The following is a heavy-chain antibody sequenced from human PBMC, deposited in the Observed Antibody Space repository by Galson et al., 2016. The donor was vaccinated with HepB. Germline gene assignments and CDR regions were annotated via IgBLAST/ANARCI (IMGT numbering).Heavy chain of an antibody. CDR1: GYSFTNYW. V-gene: IGHV5-10-1*01. J-gene: IGHJ6*02. Sequence: QSGAEVKKPGESLRISCEASGYSFTNYWISWVRQMPGKGLEWMARIDPTDSSTNYSPSFQGHVTISSDKSISTAYLQWSSLKASDTAMYYCAREDGYCTGGTCYVVYYYYGMDVWGQGTTVTVSS. D-gene: IGHD2-15*01. CDR2: IDPTDSST. CDR3: AREDGYCTGGTCYVVYYYYGMDV.